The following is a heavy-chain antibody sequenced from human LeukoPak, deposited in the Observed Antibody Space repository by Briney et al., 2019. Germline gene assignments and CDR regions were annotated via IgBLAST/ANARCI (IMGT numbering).Heavy chain of an antibody. CDR1: GGTCSSYA. CDR2: IIPIFGTA. Sequence: SVKVSCKASGGTCSSYAISWVRQAPGQGLEWMGGIIPIFGTANYAQKFQGRVTITTDESTSTAYMELSSLRSEDTAVYYCARARESYSSGWYMHGPHWYFDLWGRGTLVTVSS. V-gene: IGHV1-69*05. D-gene: IGHD6-19*01. CDR3: ARARESYSSGWYMHGPHWYFDL. J-gene: IGHJ2*01.